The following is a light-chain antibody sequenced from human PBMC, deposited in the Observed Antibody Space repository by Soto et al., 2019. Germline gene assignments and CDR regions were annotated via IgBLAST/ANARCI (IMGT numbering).Light chain of an antibody. Sequence: EVVLTQSPATLSLSPGERATLSCRASQSVSNYLAWYQQKPGQAPRLLIYDASNRATGIPVRFSGSGSGTDFTLTISSLEPEDFAVYYCQQRTNWIFTFCPGTRVDIK. J-gene: IGKJ3*01. CDR2: DAS. CDR3: QQRTNWIFT. V-gene: IGKV3-11*01. CDR1: QSVSNY.